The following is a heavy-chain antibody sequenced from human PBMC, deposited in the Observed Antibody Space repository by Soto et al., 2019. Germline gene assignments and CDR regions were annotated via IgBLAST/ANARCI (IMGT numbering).Heavy chain of an antibody. CDR1: GGSISSGGYY. CDR3: ARDLKYSTLFYGMDV. Sequence: QVQLQESGPGLVKPSQTLSLTCTVSGGSISSGGYYWSWIRQHPGKGLEWIGYIYYSGSTYYNPSLKSRVTISVHTSKNQFSLKLSSVTAAHTAVYYCARDLKYSTLFYGMDVWGQGTTVTVSS. J-gene: IGHJ6*02. CDR2: IYYSGST. V-gene: IGHV4-31*03. D-gene: IGHD5-18*01.